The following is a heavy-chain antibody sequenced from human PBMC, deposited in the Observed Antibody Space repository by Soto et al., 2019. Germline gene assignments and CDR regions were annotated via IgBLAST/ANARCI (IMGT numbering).Heavy chain of an antibody. V-gene: IGHV1-69*06. J-gene: IGHJ4*02. Sequence: QVQLVQSGAEVKKPGSSVKVSCKASGGTFGSYTLNWVRQAPGQGLEWLGGIMPFIDTSTYAQMLQGRVTITADKSTCTVYMELSSLRSDDTAVYYCARVRVIRGVIPSHFGLWGQGTLVTVSS. CDR3: ARVRVIRGVIPSHFGL. CDR2: IMPFIDTS. CDR1: GGTFGSYT. D-gene: IGHD3-10*01.